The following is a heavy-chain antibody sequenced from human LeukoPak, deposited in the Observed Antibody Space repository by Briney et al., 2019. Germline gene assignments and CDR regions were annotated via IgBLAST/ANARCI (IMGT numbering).Heavy chain of an antibody. D-gene: IGHD7-27*01. CDR3: ARVTGDRGGFDY. V-gene: IGHV3-64*02. CDR2: IGSNGGSK. J-gene: IGHJ4*02. Sequence: GGSLRLSCAASGFTFSNYAMHWVRQAPGKGLEYVSAIGSNGGSKYYADSVKGRFTISRDNSKNTLYLQMGSLSAEDMAIYYCARVTGDRGGFDYWGQGTLVTVSS. CDR1: GFTFSNYA.